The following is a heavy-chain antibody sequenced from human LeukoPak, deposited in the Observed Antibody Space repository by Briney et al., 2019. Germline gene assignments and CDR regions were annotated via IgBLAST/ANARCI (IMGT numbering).Heavy chain of an antibody. CDR2: ISSSGSTI. V-gene: IGHV3-48*03. Sequence: GGSLRLSCAASGFTFSSYEMNWVRQAPGKGLEWVSYISSSGSTIYYADSVKGRFTISRDNAKNSLYLQMNSLRAEDTAVYYCAGVDCDSCSGLYYVVDYWGQGTLATVSS. CDR1: GFTFSSYE. J-gene: IGHJ4*02. CDR3: AGVDCDSCSGLYYVVDY. D-gene: IGHD2-15*01.